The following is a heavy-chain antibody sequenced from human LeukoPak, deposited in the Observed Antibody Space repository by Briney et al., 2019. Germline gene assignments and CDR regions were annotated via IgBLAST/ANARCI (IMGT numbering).Heavy chain of an antibody. CDR1: GFTFSSYS. J-gene: IGHJ4*02. Sequence: PGGSLRLSCAASGFTFSSYSMNWVRQAPGKGLEWVSSISSSSSYIYYADSVKGRFTIPRDNAKNSLYLQMNSLRAEDTAVYYCARVIAGKTPQDYWGQGTLVTVSS. CDR3: ARVIAGKTPQDY. CDR2: ISSSSSYI. V-gene: IGHV3-21*01. D-gene: IGHD6-13*01.